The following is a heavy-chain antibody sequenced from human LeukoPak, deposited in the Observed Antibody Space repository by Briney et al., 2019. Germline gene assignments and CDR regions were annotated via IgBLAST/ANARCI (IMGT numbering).Heavy chain of an antibody. V-gene: IGHV3-66*01. D-gene: IGHD5-12*01. CDR2: IYSGGTT. CDR3: ARDGPDSGWTDY. Sequence: PGGSLRLSCAVSGFTVSSRSIAWVRQAPGKGLEWVSVIYSGGTTYYADSVKGRFTISRDNSKNTLYLQMSSLRAEDTAVYYCARDGPDSGWTDYWGQGTLVTVSS. J-gene: IGHJ4*02. CDR1: GFTVSSRS.